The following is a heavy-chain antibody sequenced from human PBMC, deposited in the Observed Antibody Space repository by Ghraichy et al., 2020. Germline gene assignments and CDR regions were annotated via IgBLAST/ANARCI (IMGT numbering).Heavy chain of an antibody. J-gene: IGHJ2*01. CDR3: AKIGALANWYFDL. V-gene: IGHV3-23*01. Sequence: GESLNISCAASGFTFAGYGMSWVRQAPGKGLEWVSAISGSGYEIFYADSVKGRFTISRDNSKNTLYLQMNSLRAEDTAVYYCAKIGALANWYFDLWGRGTLVTVSS. CDR1: GFTFAGYG. D-gene: IGHD4-17*01. CDR2: ISGSGYEI.